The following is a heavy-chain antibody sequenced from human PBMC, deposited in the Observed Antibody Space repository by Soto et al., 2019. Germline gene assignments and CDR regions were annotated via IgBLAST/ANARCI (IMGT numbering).Heavy chain of an antibody. CDR1: GITVITNY. V-gene: IGHV3-66*01. D-gene: IGHD2-21*01. CDR2: IYSDGST. Sequence: EVQLVESGGGLVQPGGSLRLSCAASGITVITNYFSWVSQAPGQGLEWVSGIYSDGSTHYADSVKGRFTISRDNSKDTLYLQMNTLRAEDTGVYYCTRDPTTSIVTDYWGQGTVVTVSS. J-gene: IGHJ4*02. CDR3: TRDPTTSIVTDY.